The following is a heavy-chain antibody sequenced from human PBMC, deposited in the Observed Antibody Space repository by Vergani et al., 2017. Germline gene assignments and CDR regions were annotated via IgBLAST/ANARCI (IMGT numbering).Heavy chain of an antibody. V-gene: IGHV4-39*01. J-gene: IGHJ6*02. CDR3: ARHDSGHYDASYYGLDV. CDR1: GGSISSSSHF. CDR2: IYYTGSA. D-gene: IGHD3-16*01. Sequence: QLQLHKSGPGLVKPSETLSLTCTLSGGSISSSSHFWGWLRQTPGKGLEWIESIYYTGSAYYNPSLKSRVSISVDASKNQFSLKLGSVTAADSAVYYCARHDSGHYDASYYGLDVWGQGTTVTVSS.